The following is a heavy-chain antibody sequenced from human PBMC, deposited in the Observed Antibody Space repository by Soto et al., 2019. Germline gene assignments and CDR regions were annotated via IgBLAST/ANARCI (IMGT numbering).Heavy chain of an antibody. Sequence: EVLLVESGGDLVQPGGSLRLSCAASGFTFSDFSMNWVRQAPGKGLEWVAYISGDSSTKYYTDSVKAQFTISRDNARNSLDLQLTSLRGEDTPLSYSAKGFPYRKVVAFCGEGTLVTVSS. D-gene: IGHD4-4*01. CDR2: ISGDSSTK. J-gene: IGHJ4*02. V-gene: IGHV3-48*01. CDR3: AKGFPYRKVVAF. CDR1: GFTFSDFS.